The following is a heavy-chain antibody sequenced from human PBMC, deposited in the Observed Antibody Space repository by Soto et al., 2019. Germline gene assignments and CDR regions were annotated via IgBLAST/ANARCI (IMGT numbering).Heavy chain of an antibody. V-gene: IGHV4-59*08. CDR1: GGSISSYY. J-gene: IGHJ4*01. CDR2: IYYSGST. CDR3: ARSEATALDF. Sequence: TLSLTCTVSGGSISSYYWSWIRQPPGKGLEWIGYIYYSGSTNYNPSLKSRVTISVDTSNNQFSLKLSSVTAADTAVYYCARSEATALDFWGHGTLVTVSS.